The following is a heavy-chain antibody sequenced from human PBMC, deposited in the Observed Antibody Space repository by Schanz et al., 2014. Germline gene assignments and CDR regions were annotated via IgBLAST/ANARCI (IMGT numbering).Heavy chain of an antibody. CDR2: ISVYTGNT. D-gene: IGHD3-9*01. Sequence: GPGVKKPGATVKVSCKASGYIFINSGISWVRQAPGQGLEWVGWISVYTGNTKYGQKVQGRVTMTTDTSTSTAYMELRSLRSDDTAVYYCARDAADFYDILTEEDYWGQGTLVTVSS. V-gene: IGHV1-18*01. J-gene: IGHJ4*02. CDR3: ARDAADFYDILTEEDY. CDR1: GYIFINSG.